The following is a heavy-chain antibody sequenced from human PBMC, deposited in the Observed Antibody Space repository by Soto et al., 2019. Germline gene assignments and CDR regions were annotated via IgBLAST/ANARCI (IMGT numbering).Heavy chain of an antibody. J-gene: IGHJ4*02. CDR2: ISSSSSYI. D-gene: IGHD6-6*01. CDR1: GFTFSSYS. CDR3: ARGTSIAAPDY. V-gene: IGHV3-21*01. Sequence: GSLRLSCAASGFTFSSYSMNWVRQAPGKGLEWVSSISSSSSYIYYADSVKGRFTISRDNAKNSLYLQMNSLRAEDTAVYYCARGTSIAAPDYWGQGTLVTVSS.